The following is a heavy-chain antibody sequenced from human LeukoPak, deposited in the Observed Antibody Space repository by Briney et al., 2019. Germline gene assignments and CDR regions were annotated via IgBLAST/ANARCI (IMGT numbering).Heavy chain of an antibody. J-gene: IGHJ6*03. CDR2: INHSGST. CDR1: GGSISSSSYY. V-gene: IGHV4-39*07. D-gene: IGHD3-10*01. Sequence: MASETLSLTCIVSGGSISSSSYYWGWIRQPPGKGLEWIGEINHSGSTNYNPSLKSRVTISVDTSKNQFSLKLSSVTAADTAVYYCARLRVRGVIRRYYYYYMDVWGKGTTVTISS. CDR3: ARLRVRGVIRRYYYYYMDV.